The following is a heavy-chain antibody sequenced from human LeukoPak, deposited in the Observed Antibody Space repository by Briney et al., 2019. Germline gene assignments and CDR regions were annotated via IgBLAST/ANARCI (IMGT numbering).Heavy chain of an antibody. CDR3: ASSGWANPV. CDR2: ISYDGSNK. Sequence: PGGSLRLSCAASGFTFSSYAMHWVRQAPGKGLEGVAVISYDGSNKYYADSVKGRFTISRDNSKNTLYLQMNSLRAEGTAVYYCASSGWANPVWGQGTTVTVSS. J-gene: IGHJ6*02. D-gene: IGHD6-19*01. CDR1: GFTFSSYA. V-gene: IGHV3-30-3*01.